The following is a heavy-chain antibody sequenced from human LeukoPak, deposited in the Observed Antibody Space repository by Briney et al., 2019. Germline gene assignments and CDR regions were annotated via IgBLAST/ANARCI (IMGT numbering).Heavy chain of an antibody. J-gene: IGHJ4*02. D-gene: IGHD6-13*01. CDR2: ISGSGGDT. Sequence: GGSLRLSCAAPGFTFSIYAMSWVRQAPGKGLEWVSVISGSGGDTYYADSVKGRFTISRDNSKNTLYLQMNSLRAEDTAVYYCARRWYLDYWGLGTLVTVSS. V-gene: IGHV3-23*01. CDR1: GFTFSIYA. CDR3: ARRWYLDY.